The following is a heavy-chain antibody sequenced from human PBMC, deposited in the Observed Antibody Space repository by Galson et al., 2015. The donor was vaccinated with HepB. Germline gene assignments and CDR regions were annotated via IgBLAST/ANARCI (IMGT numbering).Heavy chain of an antibody. V-gene: IGHV3-7*03. D-gene: IGHD6-13*01. Sequence: SLRLSCAASGFTFSSYWMSWVRQAPGKGLEWVANIKQDGSEKYYVDSVKGRFTISRDNAKNSLYLQMNSLRAEDTAVYYCARDYRFRRQRYSSSWTNAFDIWGQGTMVTVSS. J-gene: IGHJ3*02. CDR1: GFTFSSYW. CDR2: IKQDGSEK. CDR3: ARDYRFRRQRYSSSWTNAFDI.